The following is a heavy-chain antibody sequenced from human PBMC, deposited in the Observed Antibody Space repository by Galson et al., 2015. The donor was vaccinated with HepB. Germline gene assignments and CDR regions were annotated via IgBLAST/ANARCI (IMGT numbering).Heavy chain of an antibody. Sequence: CKASGGTFSSYAISWVRQAPGQGLEWMGGIIPIFGTANYAQKFQGRVTITADKSTSTAYMELSSLRSEDTAVYYCARGGLGRFGELLGWFDPWGQGTLVTVSS. D-gene: IGHD3-10*01. J-gene: IGHJ5*02. CDR1: GGTFSSYA. CDR2: IIPIFGTA. CDR3: ARGGLGRFGELLGWFDP. V-gene: IGHV1-69*06.